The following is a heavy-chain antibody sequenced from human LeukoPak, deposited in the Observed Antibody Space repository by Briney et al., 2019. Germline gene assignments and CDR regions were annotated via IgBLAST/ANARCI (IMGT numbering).Heavy chain of an antibody. D-gene: IGHD5-12*01. CDR1: GXTVSSNH. CDR3: ARGSYSGYDY. V-gene: IGHV3-66*01. Sequence: GGSLRLSCAASGXTVSSNHVSRVRQAPGKGLEWVSVIYSGGSTYYADSVKGRFTISRDNSKNTLYLQMNSLRAEDTAVYYCARGSYSGYDYWGQGTLVTVSS. CDR2: IYSGGST. J-gene: IGHJ4*02.